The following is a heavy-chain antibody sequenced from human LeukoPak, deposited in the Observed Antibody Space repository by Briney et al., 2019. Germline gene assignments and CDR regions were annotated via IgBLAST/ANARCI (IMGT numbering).Heavy chain of an antibody. Sequence: ASVKVSCKASGYTFTIYGISWVRQAPGQGLEWMGWISAYNGNTNYAQKLQGRVTMTTDTSTSTAYMELRSLRSDDTAVYYCARVKAVAGSASTFDIWGQGTMVTVSS. J-gene: IGHJ3*02. CDR2: ISAYNGNT. CDR1: GYTFTIYG. D-gene: IGHD6-19*01. CDR3: ARVKAVAGSASTFDI. V-gene: IGHV1-18*01.